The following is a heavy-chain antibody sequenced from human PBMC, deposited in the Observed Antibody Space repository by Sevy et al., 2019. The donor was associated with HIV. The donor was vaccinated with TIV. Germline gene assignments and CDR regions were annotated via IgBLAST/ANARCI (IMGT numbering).Heavy chain of an antibody. CDR2: IYKSGRT. CDR1: GGSVSSGSYY. V-gene: IGHV4-61*01. Sequence: SETLSLTCTVSGGSVSSGSYYWTWIRQPPGKGLVWIGYIYKSGRTNYNPALKSRVTISVDTSKNQFSLILSSVTAADTVVYYCARDHGHGGWLVDYWGQGTLVTVSS. CDR3: ARDHGHGGWLVDY. J-gene: IGHJ4*02. D-gene: IGHD6-19*01.